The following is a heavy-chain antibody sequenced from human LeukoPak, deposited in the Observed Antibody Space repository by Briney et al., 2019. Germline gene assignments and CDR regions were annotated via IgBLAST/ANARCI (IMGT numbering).Heavy chain of an antibody. J-gene: IGHJ4*02. CDR3: ASRIDYDGQYPYFNY. CDR1: GYTFTKSG. Sequence: ASVKVSCKASGYTFTKSGISWVRQAPGQGPEWMGWISTNKGNANYAHKFQGRVTLTKETSTSTAYIELRSLTSDDTAIYYCASRIDYDGQYPYFNYWGQGTLVTVSS. CDR2: ISTNKGNA. D-gene: IGHD4-23*01. V-gene: IGHV1-18*01.